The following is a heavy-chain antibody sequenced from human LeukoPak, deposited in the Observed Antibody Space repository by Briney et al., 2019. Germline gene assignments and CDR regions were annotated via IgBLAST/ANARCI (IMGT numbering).Heavy chain of an antibody. V-gene: IGHV1-2*02. CDR1: GYTFTGDY. CDR3: ARDVGVRGVRLSADGY. CDR2: INPNSGGT. D-gene: IGHD3-10*01. J-gene: IGHJ4*02. Sequence: ASVKVSCKACGYTFTGDYMHWVRQAPGQGREWMGWINPNSGGTNYAQKFQGRVTMTRDTSISTAYMELSRLRSDDTAVYYCARDVGVRGVRLSADGYWGQGTLVTVSS.